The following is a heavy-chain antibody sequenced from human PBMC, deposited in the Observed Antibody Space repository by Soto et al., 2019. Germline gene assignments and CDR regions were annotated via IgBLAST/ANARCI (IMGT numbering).Heavy chain of an antibody. Sequence: SVKVSCKASGCTFSSYAISWVRQAPGQRLEWMGGIIPIFGTSNYAQKFQGRVTITADESTRPAYMELSSLRSEDTAVYYCASPRETPATTQLPFHCGGQGTLVTVSS. CDR1: GCTFSSYA. V-gene: IGHV1-69*13. J-gene: IGHJ4*02. CDR2: IIPIFGTS. CDR3: ASPRETPATTQLPFHC. D-gene: IGHD6-25*01.